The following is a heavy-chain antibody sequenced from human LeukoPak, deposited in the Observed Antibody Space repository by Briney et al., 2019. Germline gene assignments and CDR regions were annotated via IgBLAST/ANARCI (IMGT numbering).Heavy chain of an antibody. J-gene: IGHJ4*02. CDR1: GGSLSTSSYY. V-gene: IGHV4-39*01. Sequence: SETLSLTCTVSGGSLSTSSYYWGWIRQPPGKGLKWIGSIYYSGSTYYNPSLKSRVTISVDTSKNQFSLKLSSVTAADTAVYYCARHSSVLPFDYWGQGTLVAVSS. CDR3: ARHSSVLPFDY. D-gene: IGHD3-10*01. CDR2: IYYSGST.